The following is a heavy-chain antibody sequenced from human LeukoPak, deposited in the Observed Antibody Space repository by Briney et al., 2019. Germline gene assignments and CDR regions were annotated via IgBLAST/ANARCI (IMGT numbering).Heavy chain of an antibody. Sequence: SETLSLTCTVSGVSISSYYWSWIRQPPGKGLEWIGYIYYSGSTNYSPSLKSRVTISVDTSKNQFSLKLSSVTAADTAVYYCARDRGMDHFDYWGQGTLVTVSS. J-gene: IGHJ4*02. CDR3: ARDRGMDHFDY. CDR1: GVSISSYY. D-gene: IGHD2-15*01. CDR2: IYYSGST. V-gene: IGHV4-59*01.